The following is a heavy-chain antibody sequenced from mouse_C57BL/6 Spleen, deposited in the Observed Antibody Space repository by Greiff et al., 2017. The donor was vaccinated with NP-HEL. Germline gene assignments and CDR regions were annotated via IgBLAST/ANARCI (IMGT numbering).Heavy chain of an antibody. Sequence: QVQLQQSGAELVRPGSSVKLSCKASGYTFTSYWMHWVKQRPIQGLEWIGNIDPSDSETHYNQKFKDKATLTVDKSSSTAYMQLSSLTSEDSAVYYCAREGFDGYDFAYWGQGTLVTVSA. CDR1: GYTFTSYW. D-gene: IGHD2-2*01. J-gene: IGHJ3*01. CDR3: AREGFDGYDFAY. CDR2: IDPSDSET. V-gene: IGHV1-52*01.